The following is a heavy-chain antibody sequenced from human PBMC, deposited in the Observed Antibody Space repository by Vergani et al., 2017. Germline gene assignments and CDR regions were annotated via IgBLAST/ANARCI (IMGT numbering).Heavy chain of an antibody. J-gene: IGHJ2*01. CDR1: GFSFSSYN. D-gene: IGHD2-8*01. CDR3: ARDGRHCNNGVCYGDSYLDL. V-gene: IGHV3-33*08. CDR2: IWFDRGNK. Sequence: EQLVESGGGVVQFGTSVRISCAASGFSFSSYNMHWVRQAPGKGLEWVAVIWFDRGNKYHADSVKGRFTIYRDNFKNTLDLQMHSLLDEDTAIYYCARDGRHCNNGVCYGDSYLDLSGRGTLVTVSS.